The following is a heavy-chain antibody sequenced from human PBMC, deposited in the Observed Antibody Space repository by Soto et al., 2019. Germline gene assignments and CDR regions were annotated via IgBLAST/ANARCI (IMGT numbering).Heavy chain of an antibody. CDR2: ISAYNGNT. CDR3: AKIPYDSSGYYLLNNDWFDP. CDR1: GYTFTSYG. D-gene: IGHD3-22*01. Sequence: ASVKVSCKASGYTFTSYGISWVRQAPGQGLEWMGWISAYNGNTNYAQKLQGRVTMTTDTSTSTAYMELRSLRSDDTAVYYCAKIPYDSSGYYLLNNDWFDPWGQGTLVTVSS. V-gene: IGHV1-18*01. J-gene: IGHJ5*02.